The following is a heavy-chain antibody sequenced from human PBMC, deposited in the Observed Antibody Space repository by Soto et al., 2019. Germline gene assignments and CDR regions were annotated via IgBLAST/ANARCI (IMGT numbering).Heavy chain of an antibody. J-gene: IGHJ4*02. CDR2: IYYGGST. V-gene: IGHV4-59*01. CDR3: ARGNDYGDYYFDY. CDR1: SGSISFYY. Sequence: ETLSLTCTVSSGSISFYYWSWIRQPPGKGLEWIGYIYYGGSTNYNPSLKSRVTISVDTSKNQFSLKLSSVTAADTAVYYCARGNDYGDYYFDYWGQGTLVTVSS. D-gene: IGHD4-17*01.